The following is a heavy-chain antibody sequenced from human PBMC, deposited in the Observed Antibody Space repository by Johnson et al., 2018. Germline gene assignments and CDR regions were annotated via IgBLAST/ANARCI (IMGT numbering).Heavy chain of an antibody. J-gene: IGHJ6*02. D-gene: IGHD2-15*01. CDR1: GFSFSTYG. V-gene: IGHV3-33*01. Sequence: QVQLVQSGGGVVQPGRSLRLSCVASGFSFSTYGMHWVRQAPGKGPEWVSVIWYDGSNEDYLDSVTGRFTISRDNSKNTLYLQMHSLRAEDTAVYYCVRAGMVVVRRFYYYGMDVGGQGTTVTVSS. CDR2: IWYDGSNE. CDR3: VRAGMVVVRRFYYYGMDV.